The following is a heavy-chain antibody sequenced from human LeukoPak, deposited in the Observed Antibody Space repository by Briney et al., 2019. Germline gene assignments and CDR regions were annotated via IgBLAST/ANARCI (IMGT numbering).Heavy chain of an antibody. CDR1: GGSISGYY. V-gene: IGHV4-59*08. D-gene: IGHD3-10*01. CDR2: IFYSGST. CDR3: ARHRFGSFGSGSSPYYFDY. Sequence: SETLSLTCTVSGGSISGYYWSWIRQPPGKGLEWVGYIFYSGSTNYNPSLKSRVTISVDRSKNQFSLRLSSVTAADTAFYYCARHRFGSFGSGSSPYYFDYWGQGTLVTVSS. J-gene: IGHJ4*02.